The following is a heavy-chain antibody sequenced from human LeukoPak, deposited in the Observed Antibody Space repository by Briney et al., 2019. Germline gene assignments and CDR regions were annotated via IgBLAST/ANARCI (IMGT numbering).Heavy chain of an antibody. CDR2: ISAYNGNT. D-gene: IGHD1-26*01. CDR3: ATTPRAVQARPSDYYYMDV. Sequence: GASVKVSCKASGYTFTSYGISWVRQAPGQGLEWMGWISAYNGNTNYAQKFQGRVTMTTDTSTSTAYMGLRSLRSDDTAVYYCATTPRAVQARPSDYYYMDVWGKGTTVTVSS. CDR1: GYTFTSYG. J-gene: IGHJ6*03. V-gene: IGHV1-18*01.